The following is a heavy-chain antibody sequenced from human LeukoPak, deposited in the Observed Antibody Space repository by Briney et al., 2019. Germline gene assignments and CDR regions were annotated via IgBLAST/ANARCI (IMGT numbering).Heavy chain of an antibody. D-gene: IGHD3-9*01. CDR2: IYHSGST. J-gene: IGHJ4*02. V-gene: IGHV4-4*02. CDR1: GGSISGSNW. Sequence: SGTLSLTCAVSGGSISGSNWWSWVRQPPGKGLEWIGEIYHSGSTNYNPSLKSRVTISVDKSKNQFSLKLSSVTAADTAVYYCARCMVLRYFDWLPPIDYWGQGTLVTVSS. CDR3: ARCMVLRYFDWLPPIDY.